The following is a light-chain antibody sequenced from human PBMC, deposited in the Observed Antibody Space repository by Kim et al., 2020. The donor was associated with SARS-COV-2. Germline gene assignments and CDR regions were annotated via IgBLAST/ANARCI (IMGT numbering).Light chain of an antibody. CDR2: DVT. CDR3: SSITASNTLL. J-gene: IGLJ2*01. Sequence: GRSFSISCTGTNNDIGSFDAVSWYQQHPGRAPRLMICDVTQRPSGVSTRFSGSKSGNTASLIISGLQAEDEADYYCSSITASNTLLFGGGTRLTVL. CDR1: NNDIGSFDA. V-gene: IGLV2-14*03.